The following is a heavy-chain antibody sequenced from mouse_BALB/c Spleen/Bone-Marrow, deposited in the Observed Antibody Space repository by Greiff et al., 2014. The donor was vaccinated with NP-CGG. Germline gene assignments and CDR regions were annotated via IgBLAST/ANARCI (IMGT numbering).Heavy chain of an antibody. V-gene: IGHV1S130*01. CDR3: ANYYGSSSY. CDR1: GYTFTSSW. D-gene: IGHD1-1*01. CDR2: IHPNSGNT. Sequence: QVQLQQSGSVLVRPGASVKLSCKASGYTFTSSWMHWAKQRPGQGLEWIGEIHPNSGNTNYNEKFKGKATLTVDTPSSTAYVDLSSLTSEDSAVYYCANYYGSSSYWGQGTTLTVSS. J-gene: IGHJ2*01.